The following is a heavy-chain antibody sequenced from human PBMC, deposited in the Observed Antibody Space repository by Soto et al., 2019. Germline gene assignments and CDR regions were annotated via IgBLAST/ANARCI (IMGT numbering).Heavy chain of an antibody. CDR1: GDSVSSNSAA. D-gene: IGHD4-17*01. CDR2: TYYRSKWYN. Sequence: SQTLSLTCAISGDSVSSNSAAWNLIRQSPSRGLEWLGRTYYRSKWYNDYAVSVKSRITINPDTSKNQFSLQLNSVTPEDTAVYYCAREGNYGGNVNDAFDIWGQGTMVTVSS. J-gene: IGHJ3*02. V-gene: IGHV6-1*01. CDR3: AREGNYGGNVNDAFDI.